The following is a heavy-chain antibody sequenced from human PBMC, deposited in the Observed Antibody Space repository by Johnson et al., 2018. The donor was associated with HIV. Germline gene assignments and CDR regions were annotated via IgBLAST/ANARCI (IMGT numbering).Heavy chain of an antibody. V-gene: IGHV3-66*02. Sequence: MMLVESGGGLVQPGGSLRLSCAASGFTVSTNYMGWVRQAPGQGLEWVSVIHSGDTTYYVDSVKGRFTISRDNSKNTLYLQMNSLRAEDTAVYYCAKGTTVVTPELAFDIWGQGTMVTVSS. J-gene: IGHJ3*02. D-gene: IGHD4-23*01. CDR1: GFTVSTNY. CDR2: IHSGDTT. CDR3: AKGTTVVTPELAFDI.